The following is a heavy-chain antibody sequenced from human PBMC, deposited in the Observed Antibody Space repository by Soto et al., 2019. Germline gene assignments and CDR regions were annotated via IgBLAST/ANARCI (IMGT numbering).Heavy chain of an antibody. J-gene: IGHJ5*02. Sequence: GGSLRLSCAASGFTFRSFTMNWVRQAPGKGLEWVSTISSNSAYIYYTDALRGRFTTSRDNAKNSLHLQMNSLRAEDTAVYYCTRDASRDSSARGWFDPWGPGTLVTVSS. CDR1: GFTFRSFT. V-gene: IGHV3-21*01. D-gene: IGHD6-13*01. CDR3: TRDASRDSSARGWFDP. CDR2: ISSNSAYI.